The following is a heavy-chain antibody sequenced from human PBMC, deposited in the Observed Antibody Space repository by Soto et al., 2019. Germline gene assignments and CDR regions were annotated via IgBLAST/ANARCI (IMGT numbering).Heavy chain of an antibody. CDR3: AKEKPNTDWDSDY. D-gene: IGHD3-9*01. CDR2: ISYDGNVA. V-gene: IGHV3-30*18. Sequence: QVQLVESGGGVVQPGRSLRLSCAASGFTFSNYGMHWARQAPGKGLEWVIVISYDGNVAYYADLVKSRFTISRDNSKNPLYLKINCMRTRDTGMYYCAKEKPNTDWDSDYWGQGTQVTGSS. J-gene: IGHJ4*02. CDR1: GFTFSNYG.